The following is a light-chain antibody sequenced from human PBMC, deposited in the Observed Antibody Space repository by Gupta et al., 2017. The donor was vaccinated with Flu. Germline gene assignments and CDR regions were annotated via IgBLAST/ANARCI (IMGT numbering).Light chain of an antibody. CDR1: QSVLYSSNNKNY. CDR2: WAS. CDR3: QQNYSTPLT. V-gene: IGKV4-1*01. Sequence: DIVMTQSPDSLAVSLGERATINCKCSQSVLYSSNNKNYLAWYQQKPGQPPKLLIYWASTRESGVPYRFSGSGSGTDFTLTISSLQAEDVAVYYCQQNYSTPLTFGGGTKVEIK. J-gene: IGKJ4*01.